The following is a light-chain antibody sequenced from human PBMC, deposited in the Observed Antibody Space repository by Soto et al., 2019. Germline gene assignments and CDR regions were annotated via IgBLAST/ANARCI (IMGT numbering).Light chain of an antibody. CDR2: DAS. CDR3: QHNNGYSWT. J-gene: IGKJ1*01. CDR1: QSIRSW. V-gene: IGKV1-5*01. Sequence: DTQTTPPPSTLSASVGNRVTITCRASQSIRSWLAWYQQKPGKAPKVLIYDASSLESGVPSRFSGSGSGTEFTLTISSLQPDGFATYYCQHNNGYSWTFGQGTKVDIK.